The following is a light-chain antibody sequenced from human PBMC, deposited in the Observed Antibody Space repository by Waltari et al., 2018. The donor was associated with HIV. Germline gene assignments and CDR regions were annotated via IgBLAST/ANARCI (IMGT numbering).Light chain of an antibody. CDR2: EHT. Sequence: NFMLTSTHSVSESPGTMVTISCPCSSGSMASNYVPWYQQRPGSAPTTVIYEHTQRPSGVPDRFSGSIDSSSNSASLTISGLKTEDEADYYCQSYDSITWVFGGGTKLTVL. J-gene: IGLJ3*02. V-gene: IGLV6-57*02. CDR1: SGSMASNY. CDR3: QSYDSITWV.